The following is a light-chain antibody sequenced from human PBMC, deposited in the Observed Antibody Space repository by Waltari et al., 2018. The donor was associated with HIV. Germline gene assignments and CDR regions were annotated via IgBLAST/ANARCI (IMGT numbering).Light chain of an antibody. J-gene: IGKJ5*01. CDR3: QQYHSYSLT. Sequence: DIQMTHSPSTLSASVGGRVTITCRSSQSICSGLAWYQQQPRRAPKLLIYKTSTLHSGVQSRSSGSGSGTEFSLTISSLQPDDIATYYCQQYHSYSLTFGQGTRLEIK. CDR2: KTS. CDR1: QSICSG. V-gene: IGKV1-5*03.